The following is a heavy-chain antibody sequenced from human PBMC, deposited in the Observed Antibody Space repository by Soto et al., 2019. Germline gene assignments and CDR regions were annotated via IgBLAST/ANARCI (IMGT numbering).Heavy chain of an antibody. CDR1: GGSISSGGYY. CDR3: ARAASTAMAAFDY. Sequence: SETLSLTCTVSGGSISSGGYYWSWIRQHPGKGLEWIGYIYYSGSTYYNPSLKSRVTISVDTSKNQFSLKLSSVTAADTAVYYCARAASTAMAAFDYWGQGTLVTVSS. D-gene: IGHD5-18*01. J-gene: IGHJ4*02. CDR2: IYYSGST. V-gene: IGHV4-31*03.